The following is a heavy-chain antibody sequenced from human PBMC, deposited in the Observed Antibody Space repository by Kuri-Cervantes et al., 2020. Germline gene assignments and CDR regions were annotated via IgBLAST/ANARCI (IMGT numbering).Heavy chain of an antibody. J-gene: IGHJ6*03. V-gene: IGHV4-34*01. D-gene: IGHD1-14*01. CDR1: GGSFSGYY. Sequence: SETLSLTCAVYGGSFSGYYWSWIRQPPGKGLEWMGEINHSGSTNYNPSLKSRVTISIDTSKNQFSLKLSSVTAADTAVYYCARGSDARRKRYYYYYMDVWGKGTTVTVSS. CDR2: INHSGST. CDR3: ARGSDARRKRYYYYYMDV.